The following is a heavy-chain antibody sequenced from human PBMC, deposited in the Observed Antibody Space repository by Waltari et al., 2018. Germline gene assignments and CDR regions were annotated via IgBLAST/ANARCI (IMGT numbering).Heavy chain of an antibody. CDR2: INHSGST. CDR1: GGSFSGYY. J-gene: IGHJ6*02. Sequence: QVQLQQWGAGLLKPSETLSLTCAVYGGSFSGYYWSWIRQPPGKGLEWIGEINHSGSTNNHPSLKSRVTISVDTSKNQCSLKLSSLRSEDTAVYYCAIGLTFDYGYYYYGMDVWGQGTTVTVSS. CDR3: AIGLTFDYGYYYYGMDV. V-gene: IGHV4-34*01. D-gene: IGHD4-17*01.